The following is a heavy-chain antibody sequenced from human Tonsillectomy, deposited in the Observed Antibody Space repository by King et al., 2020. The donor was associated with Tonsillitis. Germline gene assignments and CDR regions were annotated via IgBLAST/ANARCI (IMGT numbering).Heavy chain of an antibody. CDR2: IAYDASYE. D-gene: IGHD3-16*01. CDR3: AKESIGLSGWYFDL. J-gene: IGHJ2*01. CDR1: GFTFGNYG. Sequence: QVQLVESGGGVVQPGTSLRLSCAASGFTFGNYGMHWVRQAPGKGLEWVALIAYDASYENYADSVKGRFTISRDNSKNTLYLKMNSLRVEDTAVYYCAKESIGLSGWYFDLWGRGTLVTVSS. V-gene: IGHV3-30*18.